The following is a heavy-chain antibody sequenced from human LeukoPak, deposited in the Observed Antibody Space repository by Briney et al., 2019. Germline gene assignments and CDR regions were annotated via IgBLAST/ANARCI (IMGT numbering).Heavy chain of an antibody. J-gene: IGHJ3*02. CDR1: GGTFSSYA. CDR2: IIPIFGTA. V-gene: IGHV1-69*05. CDR3: AGDGDGKHQDDAFDI. D-gene: IGHD5-24*01. Sequence: GASVKVSCKASGGTFSSYAISWVRQAPGQGLEWMGGIIPIFGTANYAQKFQGRVTITTDESTSTAYMELSSLRSEDTAVYYCAGDGDGKHQDDAFDIWGQGTMVTVSS.